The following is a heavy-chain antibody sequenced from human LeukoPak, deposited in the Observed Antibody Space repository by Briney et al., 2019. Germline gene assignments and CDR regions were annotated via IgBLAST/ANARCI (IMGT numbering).Heavy chain of an antibody. CDR3: ARNDYGGNSALYYYYMDV. D-gene: IGHD4-23*01. CDR1: GGTFSSYA. Sequence: SVKVSCKASGGTFSSYAISWVRQAPGQGLEWMGGVIPIFGTANYAQKFQGRVTITTDESTSTAYMELSSLRSEDTAVYYCARNDYGGNSALYYYYMDVWGKGTTVTVSS. V-gene: IGHV1-69*05. J-gene: IGHJ6*03. CDR2: VIPIFGTA.